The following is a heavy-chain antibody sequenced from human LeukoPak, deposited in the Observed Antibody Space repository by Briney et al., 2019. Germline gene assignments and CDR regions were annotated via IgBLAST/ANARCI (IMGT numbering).Heavy chain of an antibody. CDR1: GFTFSNAW. Sequence: GGSLRLSCAASGFTFSNAWMSWVRQAPGKGLEWVSAISGSGGSTYYADSVKGRFTISRDNSKNTLYLQMNSLRAEDTAVYYCAKDNYDILTGYFDYWGQGTLVTVSS. CDR2: ISGSGGST. J-gene: IGHJ4*02. D-gene: IGHD3-9*01. CDR3: AKDNYDILTGYFDY. V-gene: IGHV3-23*01.